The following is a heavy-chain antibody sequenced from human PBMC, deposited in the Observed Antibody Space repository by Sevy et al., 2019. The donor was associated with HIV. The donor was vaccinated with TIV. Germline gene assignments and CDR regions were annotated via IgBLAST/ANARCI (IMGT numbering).Heavy chain of an antibody. CDR2: VYIGGAT. CDR3: ARAKHINDYYGSFDY. V-gene: IGHV3-53*01. J-gene: IGHJ4*02. CDR1: GLTVSSNF. Sequence: GGSLRLSCAASGLTVSSNFMSWVRQAPGKGLEWVSVVYIGGATYYADSVKGRFAISRDDSKNTLYLQMNSLRAEDTAVYYCARAKHINDYYGSFDYWGQGTLVTVSS. D-gene: IGHD1-26*01.